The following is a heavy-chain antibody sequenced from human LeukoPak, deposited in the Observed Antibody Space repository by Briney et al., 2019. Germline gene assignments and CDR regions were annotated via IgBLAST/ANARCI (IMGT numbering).Heavy chain of an antibody. Sequence: SETLSLTCTVSGGSISSYYWSWVRQPPGKGLEWIGYIYYSGTTNYNPSLKSRVTIAVDTSKNQFSLKLSSVTAADTAVYYCARGVYIAAAQYGYWGQGTLVTVSS. J-gene: IGHJ4*02. CDR2: IYYSGTT. V-gene: IGHV4-59*01. CDR1: GGSISSYY. D-gene: IGHD6-13*01. CDR3: ARGVYIAAAQYGY.